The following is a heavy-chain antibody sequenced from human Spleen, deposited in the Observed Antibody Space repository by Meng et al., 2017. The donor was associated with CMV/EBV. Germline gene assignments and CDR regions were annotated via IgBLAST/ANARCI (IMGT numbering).Heavy chain of an antibody. V-gene: IGHV3-53*01. CDR2: IYSGGST. J-gene: IGHJ4*02. D-gene: IGHD2-2*01. CDR1: GFTVSSNY. Sequence: GESLKISCAASGFTVSSNYMSWVRQAPGKGLEWVSVIYSGGSTYYADSVKGRFTISRDNSKNTLYLQMNSLRAEDTAVYYCARYPDVDCSSTSCYRGYFDYWGQGTLVTVSS. CDR3: ARYPDVDCSSTSCYRGYFDY.